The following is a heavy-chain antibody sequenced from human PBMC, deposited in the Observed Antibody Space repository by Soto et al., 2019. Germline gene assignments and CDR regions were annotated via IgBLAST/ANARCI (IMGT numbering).Heavy chain of an antibody. J-gene: IGHJ6*02. CDR2: ISGSGGST. CDR1: GFTFSSYA. D-gene: IGHD2-21*02. CDR3: AKPGMVTATGYYYYGMDV. V-gene: IGHV3-23*01. Sequence: GVLRLSCAASGFTFSSYAMSCFLQARVKVLEWVSAISGSGGSTYYADSVKGRFTISRDNSKNTLYLQMNSLRAEDTAVYYCAKPGMVTATGYYYYGMDVWGQGTTVTVSS.